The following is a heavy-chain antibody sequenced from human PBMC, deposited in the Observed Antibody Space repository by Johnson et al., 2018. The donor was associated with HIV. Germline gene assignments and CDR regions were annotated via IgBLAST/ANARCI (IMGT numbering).Heavy chain of an antibody. CDR1: GFSFDDYG. CDR2: VSWIDGSNK. D-gene: IGHD6-6*01. CDR3: ARVRIIYSSSSHAFDI. V-gene: IGHV3-20*04. J-gene: IGHJ3*02. Sequence: VQLVESGGGVVRPGGSLRLSCDGSGFSFDDYGITWVPHAPGKGLEWVSGVSWIDGSNKYYPHSVKVRFTISRDNSKNTLYLQMSSLRVEDTAVYCCARVRIIYSSSSHAFDIWGQGTMVTVSS.